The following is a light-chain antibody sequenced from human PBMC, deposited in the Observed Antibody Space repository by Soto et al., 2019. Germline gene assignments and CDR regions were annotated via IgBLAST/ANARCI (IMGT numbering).Light chain of an antibody. CDR2: HAI. Sequence: EIVMTQSPATLSVSPGERATLSCRASQSIAGNLAWYQQKPGQAPRLLIYHAIARATGIPTRFSGSGSGTEFTLTISSLQPEDFAIYYCQQYNNWPPITFGQGTRLEI. J-gene: IGKJ5*01. V-gene: IGKV3-15*01. CDR3: QQYNNWPPIT. CDR1: QSIAGN.